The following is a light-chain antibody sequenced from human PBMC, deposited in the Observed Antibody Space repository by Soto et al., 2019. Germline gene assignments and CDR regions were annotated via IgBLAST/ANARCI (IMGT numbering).Light chain of an antibody. J-gene: IGLJ1*01. V-gene: IGLV2-11*01. CDR3: CSYAGRFRFV. CDR2: DVS. CDR1: SSDVGGYNY. Sequence: QSVLTQPRSVSGSPGQSVTISCTGTSSDVGGYNYVSWYQQHPGKAPKLMIYDVSKRPSVVPDRFSGSKSGNTASLTSSGLQADDGDDYYCCSYAGRFRFVFGTGTKLTVL.